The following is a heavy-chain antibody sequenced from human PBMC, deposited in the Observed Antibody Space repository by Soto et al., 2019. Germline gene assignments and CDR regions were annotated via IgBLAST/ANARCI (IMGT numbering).Heavy chain of an antibody. CDR2: IHYTGDS. D-gene: IGHD2-21*01. J-gene: IGHJ1*01. CDR3: ASWSRPAVKAYEI. V-gene: IGHV4-59*02. CDR1: EGKGRDLD. Sequence: ALEIQPLRNTVAEGKGRDLDGHRVRQPPGKGLEWIGYIHYTGDSKYNPSLKSRVTMSVDTSKNQFSLKMTSVTAADTSVYYCASWSRPAVKAYEIWGQRATVPVSS.